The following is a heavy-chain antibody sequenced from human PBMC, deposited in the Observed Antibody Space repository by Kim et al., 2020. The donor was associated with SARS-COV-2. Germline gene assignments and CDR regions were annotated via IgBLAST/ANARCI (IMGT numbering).Heavy chain of an antibody. CDR1: GGSISSYY. CDR3: ARDLWLYSSSSNWFDP. J-gene: IGHJ5*02. Sequence: SETLSLTCTVSGGSISSYYWSWIRQPAGKGLEWIGRIYTSGSTNYNPSLKSRVTMSVDTSKNQFSLKLSSVTAADTAVYYCARDLWLYSSSSNWFDPWGQGTLVTVSS. D-gene: IGHD6-13*01. V-gene: IGHV4-4*07. CDR2: IYTSGST.